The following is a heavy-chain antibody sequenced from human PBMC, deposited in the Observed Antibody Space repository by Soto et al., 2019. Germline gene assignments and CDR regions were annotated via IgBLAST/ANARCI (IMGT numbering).Heavy chain of an antibody. J-gene: IGHJ4*02. D-gene: IGHD6-19*01. Sequence: SQTLSLTCAISGYSISMDSAAWNWIRQSPSRGLEWLGRTYYRSKWCYDYAVSVKGRVTINPDTSKNQFSLHLNSVTPEDTAVYYCARAYSSGWYSYFDYWGQGTLVTVS. CDR2: TYYRSKWCY. V-gene: IGHV6-1*01. CDR1: GYSISMDSAA. CDR3: ARAYSSGWYSYFDY.